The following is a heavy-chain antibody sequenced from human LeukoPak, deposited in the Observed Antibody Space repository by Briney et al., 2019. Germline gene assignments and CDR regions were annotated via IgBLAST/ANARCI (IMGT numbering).Heavy chain of an antibody. CDR1: GFIFSSYS. CDR2: ISSGSVAI. D-gene: IGHD5-24*01. Sequence: PGGSLRLSCAASGFIFSSYSMNWVRQAPGKGLEWLSFISSGSVAIYYTDSVKGRFTISRDNAKNSLYLQMNSLRAEDTAVYYCARDLEGGRDGYNALEYWGQGTLVTVSS. J-gene: IGHJ4*02. V-gene: IGHV3-48*01. CDR3: ARDLEGGRDGYNALEY.